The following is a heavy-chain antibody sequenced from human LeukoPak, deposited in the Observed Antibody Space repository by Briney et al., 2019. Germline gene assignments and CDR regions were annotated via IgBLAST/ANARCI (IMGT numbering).Heavy chain of an antibody. CDR2: IRYDGSNK. D-gene: IGHD5-12*01. CDR1: GFTFSSYG. J-gene: IGHJ4*02. V-gene: IGHV3-30*02. Sequence: GGSLTLSCAASGFTFSSYGMHWVRQAPGKGLEWVAFIRYDGSNKYYADSMKGRFTISRENSKNTLYLQMNSLRAEDTAVYYCAKGDSGYDFSYFDYWGQGTLVTVSS. CDR3: AKGDSGYDFSYFDY.